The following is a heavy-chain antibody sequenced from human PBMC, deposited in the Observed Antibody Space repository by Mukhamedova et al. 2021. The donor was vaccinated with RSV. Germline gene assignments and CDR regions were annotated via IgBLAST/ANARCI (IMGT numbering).Heavy chain of an antibody. V-gene: IGHV3-30*04. CDR3: AREGRGARYYYGMDV. Sequence: SSYAMHWVRQAPGKGLVWVAVISYDGSNKYYADSVKGRFTISRDNSKNTLYLQMNSLRAEDTAVYYFAREGRGARYYYGMDVWGQ. CDR1: SSYA. CDR2: ISYDGSNK. J-gene: IGHJ6*02. D-gene: IGHD4/OR15-4a*01.